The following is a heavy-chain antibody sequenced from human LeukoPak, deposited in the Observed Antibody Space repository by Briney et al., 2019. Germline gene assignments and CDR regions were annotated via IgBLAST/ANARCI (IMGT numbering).Heavy chain of an antibody. V-gene: IGHV3-11*06. Sequence: PGGSLRLSCAASGFTFSDYYMSWIRQAPGKGLEWVSSISSSSSYIYYADSVKGRFTISRDNAKNSLYLQMNSLRAEDTAVYYCARGNGDYVPYYFDYWGQGTLVTVSS. J-gene: IGHJ4*02. D-gene: IGHD4-17*01. CDR2: ISSSSSYI. CDR3: ARGNGDYVPYYFDY. CDR1: GFTFSDYY.